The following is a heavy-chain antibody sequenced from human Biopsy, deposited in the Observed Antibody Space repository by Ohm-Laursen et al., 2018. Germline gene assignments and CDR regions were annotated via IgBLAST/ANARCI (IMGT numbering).Heavy chain of an antibody. J-gene: IGHJ2*01. D-gene: IGHD1-26*01. Sequence: TLSLTCTVSGGSISSYYWSWVRQPPGKGLKWIGYIYYTGSTNYNPSLKSRVTISVDTSMTHLSLRLTSVTAADTAVYYCARHAPSYSGSYWRYFDLWGRGTLVTVSS. V-gene: IGHV4-59*08. CDR2: IYYTGST. CDR3: ARHAPSYSGSYWRYFDL. CDR1: GGSISSYY.